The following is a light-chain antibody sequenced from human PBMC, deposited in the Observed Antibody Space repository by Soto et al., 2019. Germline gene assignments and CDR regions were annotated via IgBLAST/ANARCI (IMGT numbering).Light chain of an antibody. CDR1: QSISSW. V-gene: IGKV1-5*03. Sequence: DIQMTQSPSTLSSSVGDRVTINCRASQSISSWLAWYKQKPGNAPKLLIDKAPNFESGVPSRFSGSGSGTEFTLTISSQQADDFAPHYGQPYNSFGPGTKVDIK. J-gene: IGKJ3*01. CDR2: KAP. CDR3: QPYNS.